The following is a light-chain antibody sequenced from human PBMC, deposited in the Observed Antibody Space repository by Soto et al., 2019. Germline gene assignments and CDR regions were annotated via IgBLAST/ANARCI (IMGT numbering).Light chain of an antibody. CDR1: QSISSSY. V-gene: IGKV3-20*01. CDR3: QQYADSLLT. Sequence: ENVLTQSPGTLSLSPGERATLSCRASQSISSSYLAWYQQKPGQTPRLLIYHASNRATGIPDRFSGSGSGTDFTLTISRLEPEDFAVYYWQQYADSLLTFGGGTKVEIK. CDR2: HAS. J-gene: IGKJ4*01.